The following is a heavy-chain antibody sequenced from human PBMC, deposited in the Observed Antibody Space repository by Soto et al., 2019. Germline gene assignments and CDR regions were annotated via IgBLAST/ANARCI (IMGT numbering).Heavy chain of an antibody. V-gene: IGHV1-18*01. D-gene: IGHD6-13*01. CDR3: ARVWIAAGGTAEDY. CDR1: GYTFTSYG. Sequence: QVQLVQSGAEVKKPGASVKVSCKASGYTFTSYGISWVRQAPGQGLEWMGWISAYNGNTNYAQKLQGRVTMTTDTTTSTADVALRSLRSDDTAVYYCARVWIAAGGTAEDYWGQGTVVTASS. CDR2: ISAYNGNT. J-gene: IGHJ4*02.